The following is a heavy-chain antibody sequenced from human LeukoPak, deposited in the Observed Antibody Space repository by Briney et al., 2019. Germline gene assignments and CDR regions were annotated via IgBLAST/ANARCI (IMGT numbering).Heavy chain of an antibody. D-gene: IGHD2-15*01. V-gene: IGHV1-46*01. CDR3: ARVRYCSGGSCYAFVAFDI. J-gene: IGHJ3*02. CDR2: INPSGGST. Sequence: GASVKVSCKASGYTFTSYYMHWVRQAPGQGLEWMGIINPSGGSTSYAQKFQGRVTMTRNTSISTAYMELGSLRSEDTAVYYCARVRYCSGGSCYAFVAFDIWGQGTMVTVSS. CDR1: GYTFTSYY.